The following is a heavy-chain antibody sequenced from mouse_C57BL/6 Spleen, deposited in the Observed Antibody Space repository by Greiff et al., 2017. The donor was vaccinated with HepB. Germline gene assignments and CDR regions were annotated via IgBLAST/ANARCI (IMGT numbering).Heavy chain of an antibody. CDR1: GYTFTSYW. CDR2: IHPNSGST. D-gene: IGHD2-4*01. V-gene: IGHV1-64*01. J-gene: IGHJ2*01. Sequence: VQLQQPGAELVKPGASVKLSCKASGYTFTSYWMHWVKQRPGQGLEWIGMIHPNSGSTNYNEKFKSKATLTVDKSSSTAYMQLSSLTSEDSAVYYCARAGDYDEGYYCDYWGQGTTLTVSS. CDR3: ARAGDYDEGYYCDY.